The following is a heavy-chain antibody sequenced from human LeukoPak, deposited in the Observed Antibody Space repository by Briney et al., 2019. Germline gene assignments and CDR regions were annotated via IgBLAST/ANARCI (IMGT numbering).Heavy chain of an antibody. CDR1: GGSISSGGYS. CDR3: ARGALNHDYGDYGFDY. V-gene: IGHV4-30-2*01. CDR2: IYHSGST. J-gene: IGHJ4*02. Sequence: SQTLSLTCAVSGGSISSGGYSWSWIRQPPGKGLEWIGYIYHSGSTYYNPSLKSRVTISVDRSKNQFSLKLSSVTAADTAVYYCARGALNHDYGDYGFDYWGQGTLVTVSS. D-gene: IGHD4-17*01.